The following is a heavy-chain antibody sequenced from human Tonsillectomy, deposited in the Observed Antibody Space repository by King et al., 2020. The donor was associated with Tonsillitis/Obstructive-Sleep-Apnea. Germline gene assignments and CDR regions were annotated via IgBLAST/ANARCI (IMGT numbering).Heavy chain of an antibody. V-gene: IGHV3-30*01. CDR2: ISYDGSNK. CDR1: GFTLSSYA. D-gene: IGHD5-12*01. CDR3: ARNGAHSGNDLSGWFDP. Sequence: VQLVESGGGVVQPGWSLRLSCAASGFTLSSYAMHWVRQAPGKGLEWVAVISYDGSNKYQADSVKGRFTISRDNSKNTLYVQMNSLRAEDTAVYYCARNGAHSGNDLSGWFDPWGQGTLVTVSS. J-gene: IGHJ5*02.